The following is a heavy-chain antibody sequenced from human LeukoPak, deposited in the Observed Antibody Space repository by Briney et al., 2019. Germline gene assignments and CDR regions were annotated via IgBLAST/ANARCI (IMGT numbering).Heavy chain of an antibody. Sequence: SETLSLTCTVSGGSISSYYWSWIRQSPGKGLEWIGYISYSGSTNYNPSLKSRVTISVDTSKNQFSLKLSSVTAADTAVYYCARKTVVDSSYYFDYWGQGTLVTVSS. CDR2: ISYSGST. J-gene: IGHJ4*02. V-gene: IGHV4-59*01. CDR1: GGSISSYY. D-gene: IGHD4-23*01. CDR3: ARKTVVDSSYYFDY.